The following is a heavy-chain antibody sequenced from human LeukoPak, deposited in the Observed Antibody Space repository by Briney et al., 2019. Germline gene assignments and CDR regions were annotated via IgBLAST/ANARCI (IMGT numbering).Heavy chain of an antibody. CDR2: ISSSSITI. V-gene: IGHV3-48*02. J-gene: IGHJ3*02. CDR3: ARTSLRAFHI. Sequence: GGSLKLSCAASGFTFGSYSMNWVRQAPGKGLEWVAYISSSSITIYYADSVKRRFTISRDNAKNSLYLQMNSLRDEDTAVYYCARTSLRAFHIWGQGTMVTVSS. CDR1: GFTFGSYS.